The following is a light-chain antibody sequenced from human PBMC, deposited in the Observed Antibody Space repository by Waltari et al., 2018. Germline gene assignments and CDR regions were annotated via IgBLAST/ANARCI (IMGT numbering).Light chain of an antibody. Sequence: QSALTQPASVSGSPGQSLTLSCSGTSPAGGLYNYVSWYQQHPGTPPKLLIYDVTKRPSGVSGRFSGSKSGNTASLTISGLQPEDEADYFCSSYTPTSILVFGGGTKLTV. CDR3: SSYTPTSILV. CDR1: SPAGGLYNY. V-gene: IGLV2-14*03. J-gene: IGLJ2*01. CDR2: DVT.